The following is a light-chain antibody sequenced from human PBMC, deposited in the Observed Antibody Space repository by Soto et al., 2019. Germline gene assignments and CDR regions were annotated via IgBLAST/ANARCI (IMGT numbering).Light chain of an antibody. CDR2: DVS. V-gene: IGLV2-14*03. Sequence: QSALTQPASVSGSPGQSSTISCTGTSSDVGGYDYVSWYQHHPGKAPKLMIYDVSNRPSGVSDRFSGSKSGNTASLTISGLQAEDEADYYCSSYTGSSTLVVFGGGTQLTVL. J-gene: IGLJ2*01. CDR3: SSYTGSSTLVV. CDR1: SSDVGGYDY.